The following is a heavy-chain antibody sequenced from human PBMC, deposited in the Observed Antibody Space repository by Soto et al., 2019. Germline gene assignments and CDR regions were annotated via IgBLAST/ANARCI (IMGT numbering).Heavy chain of an antibody. V-gene: IGHV1-18*01. J-gene: IGHJ4*02. D-gene: IGHD3-10*01. CDR2: IRVHNGNT. Sequence: GASVKVSCKASGYNFINYGITWVRQAPGQGLEWTGWIRVHNGNTNYAQNLQGRVTMTTDTSTSTAYMELRSLRSDDTAVYYCVRDLDGSGSYYTGYWGPGTLVTVSS. CDR3: VRDLDGSGSYYTGY. CDR1: GYNFINYG.